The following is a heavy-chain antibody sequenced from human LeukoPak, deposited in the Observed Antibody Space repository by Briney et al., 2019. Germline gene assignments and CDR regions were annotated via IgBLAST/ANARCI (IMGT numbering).Heavy chain of an antibody. J-gene: IGHJ4*02. Sequence: TXSLTXTVSGGSISSGSYYGSWIRQPAGQGLXWIGRIYTSGSTNYNPSLKSRVTISVDTSKNQFSLKLSSVTAADTAVYYCARAPYWGSSHFDYWGQGTLVTVSS. D-gene: IGHD3-16*01. V-gene: IGHV4-61*02. CDR2: IYTSGST. CDR1: GGSISSGSYY. CDR3: ARAPYWGSSHFDY.